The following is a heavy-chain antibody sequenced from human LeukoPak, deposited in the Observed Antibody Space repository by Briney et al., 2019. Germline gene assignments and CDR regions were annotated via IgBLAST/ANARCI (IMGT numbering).Heavy chain of an antibody. CDR1: GFTFISYA. D-gene: IGHD3-22*01. J-gene: IGHJ4*02. CDR2: ISGSGGST. V-gene: IGHV3-23*01. Sequence: GGSLRLSCAASGFTFISYAMSWVRQAPGKGLEWVSAISGSGGSTYYADSVKGRFTISRDNSKNTLYLQMNSLRAEDTAVYYCAAYYDSSGYYFLFGYWGQGTLVTVSS. CDR3: AAYYDSSGYYFLFGY.